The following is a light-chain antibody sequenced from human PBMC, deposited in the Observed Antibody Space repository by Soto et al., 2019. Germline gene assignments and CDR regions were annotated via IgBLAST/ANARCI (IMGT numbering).Light chain of an antibody. CDR2: GAS. CDR3: QQYNNWPPWT. V-gene: IGKV3-15*01. CDR1: QSVSSN. J-gene: IGKJ1*01. Sequence: EIVMTQSPATLSVSPGERATLSCRASQSVSSNLAWYQQKPGQAPRLLIYGASTRATGIPARFSGSGSGTEFTLTIGSLQSEDSAVYYCQQYNNWPPWTFGQGTKVDIK.